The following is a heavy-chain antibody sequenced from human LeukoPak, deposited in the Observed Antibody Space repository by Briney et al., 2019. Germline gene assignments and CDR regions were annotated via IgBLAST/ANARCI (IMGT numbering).Heavy chain of an antibody. CDR2: ISYDGSNK. D-gene: IGHD2-2*01. J-gene: IGHJ6*04. Sequence: PGRSLRLSCAASGFTFSSYGMHRVRQAPGKGLEWVAVISYDGSNKYYADSVKGRFTISRDNSKNTLYLQMNSLRAEDTAVYYCAKDHGIVVVPDGHYYYYGMDVWGKGTTVTVSS. V-gene: IGHV3-30*18. CDR3: AKDHGIVVVPDGHYYYYGMDV. CDR1: GFTFSSYG.